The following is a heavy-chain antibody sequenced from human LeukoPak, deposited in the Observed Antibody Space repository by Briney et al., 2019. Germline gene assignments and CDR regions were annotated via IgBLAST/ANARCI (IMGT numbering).Heavy chain of an antibody. CDR3: ASYGSGLHY. D-gene: IGHD3-10*01. CDR2: IYYSGST. V-gene: IGHV4-4*07. J-gene: IGHJ4*02. CDR1: GGSISNSY. Sequence: SETLSLTCTVSGGSISNSYWSWIRQPAGKGLEWIGSIYYSGSTYYNPSLKSRVTISVDTSRNQFSLKLSSVTAADTAVYYCASYGSGLHYWGQGTLVTVSS.